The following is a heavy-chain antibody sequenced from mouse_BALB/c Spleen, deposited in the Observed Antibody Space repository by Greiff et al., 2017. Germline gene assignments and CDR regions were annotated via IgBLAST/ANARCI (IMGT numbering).Heavy chain of an antibody. V-gene: IGHV1-4*02. J-gene: IGHJ3*01. CDR2: INPSSGYT. CDR1: GYTFTSYT. Sequence: QVQLQQSAAELARPGASVKMSCKASGYTFTSYTMHWVKQRPGQGLEWIGYINPSSGYTEYNQKFKDKTTLTADKSSSTAYMQLSSLTSEDSAVYYCARGDYDAFAYWGQGTLVTVSA. D-gene: IGHD2-4*01. CDR3: ARGDYDAFAY.